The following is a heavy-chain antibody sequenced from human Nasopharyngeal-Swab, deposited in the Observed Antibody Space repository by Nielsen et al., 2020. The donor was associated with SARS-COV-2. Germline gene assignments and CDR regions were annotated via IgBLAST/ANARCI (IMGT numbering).Heavy chain of an antibody. Sequence: SETLSLTCTGSGDSIAYSTFYWGWIRQPPGKGLERIGNIYYNGNTYPNPSLKSRLTISVDKSKNQFSLQLSSETAADTAVYYCVRSSSWYYFDYWAQGTQVTVSS. J-gene: IGHJ4*02. CDR1: GDSIAYSTFY. V-gene: IGHV4-39*01. CDR2: IYYNGNT. D-gene: IGHD6-13*01. CDR3: VRSSSWYYFDY.